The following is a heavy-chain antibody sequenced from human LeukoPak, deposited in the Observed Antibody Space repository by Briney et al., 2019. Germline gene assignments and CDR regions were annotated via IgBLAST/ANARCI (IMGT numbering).Heavy chain of an antibody. CDR2: ISSSSSYI. CDR1: GFAFSSYS. V-gene: IGHV3-21*05. J-gene: IGHJ4*02. CDR3: ARGPRGRQLDY. Sequence: GGSLRLSCAASGFAFSSYSMNWVRQAPGKGLEWVSYISSSSSYIYYADSVKGRFTISRDNAKNLLYLQMNSLRAEDTAVYYCARGPRGRQLDYWGQGTLVTVSS. D-gene: IGHD6-13*01.